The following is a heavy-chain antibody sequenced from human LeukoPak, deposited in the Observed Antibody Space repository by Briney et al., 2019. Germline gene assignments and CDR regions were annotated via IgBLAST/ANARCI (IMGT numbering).Heavy chain of an antibody. J-gene: IGHJ4*02. CDR2: IYTSGST. CDR3: ARGGGSSYGGDY. Sequence: PSETLSLTCTVSGGSISSGSYYWSCIRQPAGKGLEWIGRIYTSGSTNYNPSLKSRVTISVDTSKNQFSLKLSSVTAADTAVYYCARGGGSSYGGDYWGQGTLVTVSS. V-gene: IGHV4-61*02. CDR1: GGSISSGSYY. D-gene: IGHD1-26*01.